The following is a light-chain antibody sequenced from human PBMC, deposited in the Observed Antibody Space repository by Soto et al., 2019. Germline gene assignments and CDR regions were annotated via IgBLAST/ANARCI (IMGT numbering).Light chain of an antibody. CDR1: QSISSW. J-gene: IGKJ3*01. Sequence: DIQMTQSPSTLSASVGDRVTITCRASQSISSWLAWYQQKPGKATKLLIYDASSLESGVPSRFSGSGSGTEFTLTISSLQPDDFATYYCQQGAFGPGTKVYIK. CDR2: DAS. V-gene: IGKV1-5*01. CDR3: QQGA.